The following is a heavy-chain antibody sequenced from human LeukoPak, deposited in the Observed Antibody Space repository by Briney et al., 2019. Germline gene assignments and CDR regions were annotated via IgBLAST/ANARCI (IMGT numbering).Heavy chain of an antibody. D-gene: IGHD3-10*01. J-gene: IGHJ3*01. CDR2: IYYSGST. CDR3: ARVPSFGELANDAFDL. Sequence: SETLSLTCTVSGGSISSSSYYWGWIRQPPGKGLEWSGSIYYSGSTYYNPSLKSRVTISVDTSKNQFSLKLSSVTAADTAVYYCARVPSFGELANDAFDLWGQGTMVTVSS. V-gene: IGHV4-39*01. CDR1: GGSISSSSYY.